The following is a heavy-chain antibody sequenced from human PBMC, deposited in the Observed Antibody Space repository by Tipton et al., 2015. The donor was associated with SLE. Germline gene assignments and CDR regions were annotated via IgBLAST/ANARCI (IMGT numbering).Heavy chain of an antibody. CDR3: ARGVYDSSVYYSHDAFDI. Sequence: QSGAEVKKPGASVKVSCKASGYSFISYDITWVRQAPGQGLEWMGWIRVYNGNTNYAQKLQGRVTMTTDTSTSTAYMELRSLRSDDTAVYYCARGVYDSSVYYSHDAFDIWGQGTKVTVSS. J-gene: IGHJ3*02. CDR2: IRVYNGNT. D-gene: IGHD3-22*01. CDR1: GYSFISYD. V-gene: IGHV1-18*01.